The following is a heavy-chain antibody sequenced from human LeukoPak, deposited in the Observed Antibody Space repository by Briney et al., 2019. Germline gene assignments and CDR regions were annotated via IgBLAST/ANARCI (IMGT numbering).Heavy chain of an antibody. Sequence: GGSLRLSCAASGFTFSSYGMHWVRQAPGKGMEWVAVIWYDGSNKYYAYSVKGRFTISRDNSKNPLYLQMNSLRAEDTAVYYCARANWWELPYSVYFDYWGQGTLVTVSS. CDR3: ARANWWELPYSVYFDY. CDR1: GFTFSSYG. J-gene: IGHJ4*02. V-gene: IGHV3-33*01. D-gene: IGHD1-26*01. CDR2: IWYDGSNK.